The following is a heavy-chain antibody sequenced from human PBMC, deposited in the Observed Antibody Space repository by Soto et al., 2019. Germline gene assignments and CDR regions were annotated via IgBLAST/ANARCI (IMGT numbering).Heavy chain of an antibody. CDR3: ARVLPPFYFDY. D-gene: IGHD3-10*01. Sequence: SETLSLTCAVSGGSISSGGYSWSWIRQPPGKGLEWIGYIYHSGSTYYNPSLKSRVTISVDRSKNQFSLKLSSVTAADTAVYYCARVLPPFYFDYWGQGTLVTVSS. CDR1: GGSISSGGYS. CDR2: IYHSGST. J-gene: IGHJ4*02. V-gene: IGHV4-30-2*01.